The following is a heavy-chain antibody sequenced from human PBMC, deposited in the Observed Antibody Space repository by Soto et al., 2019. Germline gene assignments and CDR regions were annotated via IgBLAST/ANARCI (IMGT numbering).Heavy chain of an antibody. V-gene: IGHV5-51*01. CDR3: ARQSVFDYEDDSSGYKDAFHS. CDR2: IYPGDSDT. CDR1: GYSFTSYW. J-gene: IGHJ3*02. Sequence: ESLNISCKGSGYSFTSYWIGWVRQMPGKGLEWMGIIYPGDSDTRYSPSFQGQVTISADKSISTAYLQWSSLKASDTAMYCCARQSVFDYEDDSSGYKDAFHSWGQRTMVTASS. D-gene: IGHD3-22*01.